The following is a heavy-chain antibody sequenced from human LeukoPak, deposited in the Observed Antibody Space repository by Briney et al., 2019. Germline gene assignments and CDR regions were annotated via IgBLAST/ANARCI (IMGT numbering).Heavy chain of an antibody. J-gene: IGHJ2*01. CDR2: ISAYNGNT. V-gene: IGHV1-18*01. CDR3: ARGSRVYSSSSIYFDL. CDR1: GYTFTSYG. Sequence: ASVKVSCKASGYTFTSYGISWVRQAPGQGLEWMGWISAYNGNTNYAQKLQGRVTMTTDTSTSTAYMELRSLRSDDTAVYYCARGSRVYSSSSIYFDLWGRGTLVTVSS. D-gene: IGHD6-13*01.